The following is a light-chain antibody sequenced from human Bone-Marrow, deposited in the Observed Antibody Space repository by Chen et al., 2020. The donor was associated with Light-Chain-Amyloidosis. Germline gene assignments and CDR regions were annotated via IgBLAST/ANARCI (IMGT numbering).Light chain of an antibody. Sequence: NFMLTQPHSVSYSSGKPVIISCTRSSGSIATNYVQWYQQRPGSSPTTVIYEDDQRPSGVPDRFSGSIDRSSNSASLTISGLKTEDEADYYCQSYQGSSQGVFGGGTKLTVL. CDR2: EDD. J-gene: IGLJ3*02. CDR3: QSYQGSSQGV. V-gene: IGLV6-57*01. CDR1: SGSIATNY.